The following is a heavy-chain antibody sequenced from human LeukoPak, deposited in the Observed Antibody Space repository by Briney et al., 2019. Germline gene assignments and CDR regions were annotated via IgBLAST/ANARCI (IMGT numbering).Heavy chain of an antibody. J-gene: IGHJ3*02. V-gene: IGHV1-69*04. CDR2: IIPILGIA. Sequence: SVKVSCKAPGGTFSSYAISWVRQAPGQGPEWMGRIIPILGIANYAQKFQGRVTITADKSTSTAYMELSSLRSEDTAVYYCASGYYDRSGAGGTIGAFDIWGQGTMVTVSS. CDR3: ASGYYDRSGAGGTIGAFDI. CDR1: GGTFSSYA. D-gene: IGHD3-22*01.